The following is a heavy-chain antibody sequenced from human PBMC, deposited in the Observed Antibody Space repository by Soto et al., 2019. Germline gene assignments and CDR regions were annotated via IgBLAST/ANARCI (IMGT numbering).Heavy chain of an antibody. V-gene: IGHV4-61*01. CDR3: ASVAAAVSGYYGSGSYSADAFDI. Sequence: SETLSLTCTVSGGSVSSGSYYWSWIRQPPGKGLEWIGYIYYSGSTNYNPSLKSRVTISVDTSKDQFSLKLSSVTAADTAVYYCASVAAAVSGYYGSGSYSADAFDIWGQGTMVTVSS. CDR2: IYYSGST. D-gene: IGHD3-10*01. CDR1: GGSVSSGSYY. J-gene: IGHJ3*02.